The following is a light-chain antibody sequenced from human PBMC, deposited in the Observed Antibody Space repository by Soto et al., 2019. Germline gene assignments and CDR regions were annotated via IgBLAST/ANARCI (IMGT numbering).Light chain of an antibody. V-gene: IGKV3-15*01. CDR3: QQYNNWPQT. CDR2: GAS. CDR1: QSVSSN. Sequence: DIVMTQSPATLSVSPGERATLSCRAGQSVSSNLAWYQQKPGQAPRLLIYGASTRATGIPARFSGSGSGTEFTLTISSLQSEDFAVYYCQQYNNWPQTFGQGTKV. J-gene: IGKJ1*01.